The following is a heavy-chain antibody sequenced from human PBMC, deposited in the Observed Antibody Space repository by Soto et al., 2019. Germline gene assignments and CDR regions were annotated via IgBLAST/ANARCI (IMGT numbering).Heavy chain of an antibody. J-gene: IGHJ5*01. CDR3: ARSDGYHFNWLDS. D-gene: IGHD2-21*01. CDR1: GYTFASYD. V-gene: IGHV1-8*01. Sequence: QVQLVQSGAEVKTPGASVKVSCKASGYTFASYDMNWVRQAPGQGLEWMGWMNPNSNNTGYAQKFQGRRTMTRDIALSIAHMELSSLRNEDTAVYCCARSDGYHFNWLDSWGQGTLVTVSA. CDR2: MNPNSNNT.